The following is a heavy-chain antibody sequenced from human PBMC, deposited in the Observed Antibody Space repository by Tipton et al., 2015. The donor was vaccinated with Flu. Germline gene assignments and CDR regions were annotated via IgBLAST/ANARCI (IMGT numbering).Heavy chain of an antibody. Sequence: QLVQSGAEVKKPGASVKVSCKASGYTFTTYGISWVRQAPGQGLEWMGWISAYNGNANYAQKLQGRVTMTTDTSTSTAYMELRSLRSDDTAVYYCARAADTAMLDDAFDIWGQGTMVTVSS. D-gene: IGHD5-18*01. V-gene: IGHV1-18*01. CDR2: ISAYNGNA. J-gene: IGHJ3*02. CDR3: ARAADTAMLDDAFDI. CDR1: GYTFTTYG.